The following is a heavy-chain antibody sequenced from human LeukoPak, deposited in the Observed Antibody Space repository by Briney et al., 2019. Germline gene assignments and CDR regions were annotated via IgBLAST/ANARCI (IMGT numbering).Heavy chain of an antibody. J-gene: IGHJ3*02. Sequence: ASVKVSCKVSGYTLTELSMHWVRQAPGKGLEWMGGFDPEDGETIYAQKFQGRATMTEDTSTDTAYMELSSLRSEDTAVYYCATLVRCSSTSCHDAFDIWGQGTMVTVSS. CDR2: FDPEDGET. CDR1: GYTLTELS. V-gene: IGHV1-24*01. CDR3: ATLVRCSSTSCHDAFDI. D-gene: IGHD2-2*01.